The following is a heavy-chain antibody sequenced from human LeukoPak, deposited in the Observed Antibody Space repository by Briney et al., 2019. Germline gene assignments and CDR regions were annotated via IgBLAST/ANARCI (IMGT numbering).Heavy chain of an antibody. CDR3: ARESYDFWSGYPSYYYYGMDV. CDR1: GFTFSSYG. D-gene: IGHD3-3*01. V-gene: IGHV3-33*01. Sequence: PGGSLRLSCAASGFTFSSYGMHWVRQAPGKGLEWVAFIWYDGSNKYYADSVKGRFTISRDNSKNTLYLQMNSLRAEDTAVYYCARESYDFWSGYPSYYYYGMDVWGQGTTVTVSS. CDR2: IWYDGSNK. J-gene: IGHJ6*02.